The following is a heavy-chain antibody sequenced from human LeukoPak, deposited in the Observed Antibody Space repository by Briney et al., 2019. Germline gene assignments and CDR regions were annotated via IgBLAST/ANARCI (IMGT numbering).Heavy chain of an antibody. Sequence: SETLSLTCTVSGGSISSGGYYWSWIRQHPGKGLEWIGYIYYSGSTYYNPSLKSRVTISVDTSKNQFSLKLSSVTAADTAVYYCARGGSGSLADDYRGQGTLVTVSP. CDR3: ARGGSGSLADDY. CDR2: IYYSGST. J-gene: IGHJ4*02. D-gene: IGHD3-10*01. V-gene: IGHV4-31*03. CDR1: GGSISSGGYY.